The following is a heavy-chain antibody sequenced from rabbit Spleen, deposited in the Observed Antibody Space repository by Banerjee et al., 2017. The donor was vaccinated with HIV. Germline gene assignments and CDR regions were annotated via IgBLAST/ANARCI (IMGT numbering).Heavy chain of an antibody. D-gene: IGHD2-1*01. V-gene: IGHV1S40*01. CDR1: GFSFSSSYD. CDR2: INVVTGKA. Sequence: QQLVESGGGLVKPGASLTLTCTASGFSFSSSYDMCWVRQAPGKGLEWIACINVVTGKAVYATCAKGRFTFSKTSSTTVTLQMTSLTAADTATYVCARDVDEVIGGNFGWWGQGTLVTVS. J-gene: IGHJ4*01. CDR3: ARDVDEVIGGNFGW.